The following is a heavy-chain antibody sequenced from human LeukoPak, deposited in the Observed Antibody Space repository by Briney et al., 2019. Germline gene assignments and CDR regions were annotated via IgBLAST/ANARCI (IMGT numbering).Heavy chain of an antibody. J-gene: IGHJ6*03. V-gene: IGHV3-33*01. Sequence: GRSPRLSCAASGFTFSSYGMHWVRQAPGKGLEWVAVIWYDGSNKYYADSVKGRFTISRDNSKNTLYLQMNSLRAEDTAVYYCARDGVAGYYYYYYMDVWGKGTTVTVSS. CDR2: IWYDGSNK. CDR3: ARDGVAGYYYYYYMDV. D-gene: IGHD6-19*01. CDR1: GFTFSSYG.